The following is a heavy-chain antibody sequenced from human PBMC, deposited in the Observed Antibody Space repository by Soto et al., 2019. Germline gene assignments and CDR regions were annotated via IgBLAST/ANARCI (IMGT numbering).Heavy chain of an antibody. Sequence: AGSLRLSCTASGFTFSRNAMSWVRQAPGKGLERVSVMSRSGGSTYYADSVTGRFTISIDKSKNTLSLQMNSLRAEDTAVYYCAKGLRGDSSSWFDYWGQGTLVTVSS. D-gene: IGHD6-13*01. CDR2: MSRSGGST. J-gene: IGHJ4*02. CDR3: AKGLRGDSSSWFDY. V-gene: IGHV3-23*01. CDR1: GFTFSRNA.